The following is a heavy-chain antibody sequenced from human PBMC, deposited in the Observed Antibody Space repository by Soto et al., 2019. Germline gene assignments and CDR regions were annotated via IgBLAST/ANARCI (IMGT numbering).Heavy chain of an antibody. J-gene: IGHJ4*02. CDR3: ARGRTWGARDFDY. Sequence: GASVKVSCKASGYTFNTYAISWVRQAPGQGLEWMGWISAYNGHADYAQKFQVRVTMATGTSTNTVSMELRGLRSDDTAVYYCARGRTWGARDFDYWGQGTLVTVSS. D-gene: IGHD3-16*01. CDR2: ISAYNGHA. CDR1: GYTFNTYA. V-gene: IGHV1-18*01.